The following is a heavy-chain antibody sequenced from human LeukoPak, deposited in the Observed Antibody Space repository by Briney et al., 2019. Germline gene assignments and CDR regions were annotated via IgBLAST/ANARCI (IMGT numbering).Heavy chain of an antibody. J-gene: IGHJ4*02. CDR1: GGSISSYY. D-gene: IGHD3-22*01. CDR3: ARHLHDSSGYYYLIWDY. Sequence: SETLSLTCTVSGGSISSYYWSWVRQPPGKGLEWIGYIYTSGSPNYNPSLKSRVTISVDTSKNQFSLKLSSVTAADTAVYYCARHLHDSSGYYYLIWDYWGQGTLVIVSS. V-gene: IGHV4-4*09. CDR2: IYTSGSP.